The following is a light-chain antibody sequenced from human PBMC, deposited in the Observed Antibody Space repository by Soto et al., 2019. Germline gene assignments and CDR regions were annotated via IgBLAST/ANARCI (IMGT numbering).Light chain of an antibody. CDR3: QQYGSSPRGT. J-gene: IGKJ1*01. CDR1: QSVSSSY. V-gene: IGKV3-20*01. Sequence: EIVLTQSPGTLSLSPGERATLSCRASQSVSSSYLAWYQQKPGQAPRLLIYGASSRATGLPDRFSGSGSETDFTLTISRLEPEDFAVYYCQQYGSSPRGTFGQGTKVQIK. CDR2: GAS.